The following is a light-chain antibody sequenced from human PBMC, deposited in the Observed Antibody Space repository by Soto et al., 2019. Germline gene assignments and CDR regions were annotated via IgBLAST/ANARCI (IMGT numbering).Light chain of an antibody. V-gene: IGKV1-5*03. CDR3: QQYNNYGSWT. CDR2: KAS. Sequence: DIQVTQSPSTLSASVGDRVTITCRASQSISGWLAWYQQKPGKAPNLLIYKASTLESGVPSRFSGSGSGTEVTLTISGLQPDDFATYYCQQYNNYGSWTFGQGTKVEIK. J-gene: IGKJ1*01. CDR1: QSISGW.